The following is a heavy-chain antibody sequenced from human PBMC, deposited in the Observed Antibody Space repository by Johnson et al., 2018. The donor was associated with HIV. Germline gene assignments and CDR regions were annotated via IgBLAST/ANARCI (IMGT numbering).Heavy chain of an antibody. V-gene: IGHV3-30*18. CDR3: ANLAASAALDI. CDR2: ISYDGSNK. Sequence: QVQLVESGGGLVQPGGSLRLSCAASGFTFSTFWMSWVRQAPGKGLEWVAVISYDGSNKYYADSVKGRFTISRDNSKNTLYLQMNSLRAEATAVYYCANLAASAALDIWCQGTMDTVSS. J-gene: IGHJ3*02. CDR1: GFTFSTFW. D-gene: IGHD6-25*01.